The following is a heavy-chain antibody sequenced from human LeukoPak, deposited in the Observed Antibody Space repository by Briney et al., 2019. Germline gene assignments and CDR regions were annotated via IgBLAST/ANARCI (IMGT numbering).Heavy chain of an antibody. Sequence: AASVKVSFKASGYTFTAYYIHYVRQAPGQGLEWMGWINPKSGATNYAQKFEGRVTMTRDTSISTGYMELNRLRSDDTAVYYCARTGDYYSGMYHFDYWGQGTLVTVSS. CDR1: GYTFTAYY. CDR3: ARTGDYYSGMYHFDY. CDR2: INPKSGAT. J-gene: IGHJ4*02. V-gene: IGHV1-2*02. D-gene: IGHD2-21*02.